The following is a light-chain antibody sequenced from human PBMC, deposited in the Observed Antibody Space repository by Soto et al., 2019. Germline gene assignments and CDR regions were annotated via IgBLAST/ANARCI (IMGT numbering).Light chain of an antibody. CDR2: EGS. V-gene: IGLV2-23*01. Sequence: QSVLTQPASVSGSPGQSITISCTGTSSDVGSYNLVSWYQQHPGKAPKLMIYEGSKRPSGDSNRFSGSKSGNTASLTISGLQAEDEADYYCCSYAVHVVFGGGTKLTVL. J-gene: IGLJ2*01. CDR3: CSYAVHVV. CDR1: SSDVGSYNL.